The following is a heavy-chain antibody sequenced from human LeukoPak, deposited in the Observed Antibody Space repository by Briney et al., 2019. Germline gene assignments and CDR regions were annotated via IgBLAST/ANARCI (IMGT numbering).Heavy chain of an antibody. CDR2: ISSSSSYI. V-gene: IGHV3-21*01. Sequence: PGGSLRLSCAASGFTFSSYSMNWVRQAPGKGLEWVSSISSSSSYIYYADSVKGRFTISRDNAKNSLVLQMNSLRAEDTGIYYCARDKIMGPTHLDSWGQGTLVTVSS. D-gene: IGHD1-26*01. CDR3: ARDKIMGPTHLDS. CDR1: GFTFSSYS. J-gene: IGHJ4*02.